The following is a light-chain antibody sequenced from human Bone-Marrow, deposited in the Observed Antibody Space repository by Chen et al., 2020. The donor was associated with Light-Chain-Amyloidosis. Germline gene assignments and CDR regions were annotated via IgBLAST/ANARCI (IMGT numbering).Light chain of an antibody. Sequence: QSALTQPPSASGSPGQSVTHSCAGTSSDVGGYNYVSWYQQHPGKAPKLMIYEVTKRPSGVPDRFSGSKSGNTASLTVSGLQAEDEADYYCSSYGGSNNLLFGGGTKVTVL. V-gene: IGLV2-8*01. CDR3: SSYGGSNNLL. CDR2: EVT. J-gene: IGLJ2*01. CDR1: SSDVGGYNY.